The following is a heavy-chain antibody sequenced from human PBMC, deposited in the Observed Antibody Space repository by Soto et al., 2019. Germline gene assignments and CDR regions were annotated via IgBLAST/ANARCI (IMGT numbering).Heavy chain of an antibody. CDR3: ARIDQLPYNDYYYFYLDV. CDR2: ISSSGMTI. D-gene: IGHD2-2*02. J-gene: IGHJ6*03. CDR1: GFSFSTYA. V-gene: IGHV3-48*02. Sequence: GGSLRLSCAASGFSFSTYAMNWVRQAPGKGLEWVAYISSSGMTIYYADSVKGRFTISRGNAENSLYLQMHSLRDEDTAIYFCARIDQLPYNDYYYFYLDVWGKGTTVTVSS.